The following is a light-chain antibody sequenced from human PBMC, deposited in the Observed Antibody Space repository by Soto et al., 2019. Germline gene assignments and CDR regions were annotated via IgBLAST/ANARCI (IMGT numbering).Light chain of an antibody. CDR2: GAS. Sequence: EIVMTQSPATLSVTLGDRATPSCRASQRLASYLPWYQQKPGQAPRLLIYGASTRATGLPARFSGSGSETDFTLTISSLQSEDFAVYYCQQYDSWPPSYTFGQGTKLEIK. V-gene: IGKV3-15*01. CDR3: QQYDSWPPSYT. CDR1: QRLASY. J-gene: IGKJ2*01.